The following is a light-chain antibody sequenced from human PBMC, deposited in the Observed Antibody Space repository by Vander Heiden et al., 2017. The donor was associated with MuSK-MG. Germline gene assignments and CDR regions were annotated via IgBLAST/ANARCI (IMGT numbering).Light chain of an antibody. J-gene: IGKJ5*01. CDR3: QHRSNWPIT. CDR2: DAS. Sequence: EIVFTQSPATLSLSPGERATLSCRASQSVSRYLAWYQQKLGQAPRLLIYDASSRATGIPARFSGSGSGTDFTLTISSLEPEDFAVYYCQHRSNWPITFGQGTRLEIK. CDR1: QSVSRY. V-gene: IGKV3-11*01.